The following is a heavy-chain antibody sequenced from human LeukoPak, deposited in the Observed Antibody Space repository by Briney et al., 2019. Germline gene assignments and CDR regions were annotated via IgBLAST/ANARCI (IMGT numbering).Heavy chain of an antibody. CDR1: GDTFSKYA. V-gene: IGHV1-69*10. Sequence: SVKVSCKASGDTFSKYAISWVRQAPGQGLEWMGGKFQGRLTITADKSTSTAYMELRSLRSDDTAVYYCARVNDILTGYTTPYYYYGMDVWGQGTTVTVSS. D-gene: IGHD3-9*01. J-gene: IGHJ6*02. CDR3: ARVNDILTGYTTPYYYYGMDV.